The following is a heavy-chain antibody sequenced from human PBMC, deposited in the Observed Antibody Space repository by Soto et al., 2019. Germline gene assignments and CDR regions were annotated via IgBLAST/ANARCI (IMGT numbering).Heavy chain of an antibody. D-gene: IGHD3-10*01. CDR3: ASITMVLGVPGSYYGMDV. CDR1: GGTFSSYA. CDR2: IIPIFGTA. J-gene: IGHJ6*02. V-gene: IGHV1-69*13. Sequence: ASVKVSCKASGGTFSSYAISWVRQAPGQGLEWMGGIIPIFGTANYAQKFQGRVTITADESTSTAYMELSSLRSEDTAVYYCASITMVLGVPGSYYGMDVCGQGTTVTVSS.